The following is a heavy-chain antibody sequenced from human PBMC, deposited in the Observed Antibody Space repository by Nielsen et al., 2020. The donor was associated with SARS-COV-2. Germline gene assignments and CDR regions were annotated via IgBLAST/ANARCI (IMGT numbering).Heavy chain of an antibody. Sequence: GGSLRLSCTGSGFTFSDYSMNWVRQAPGKGLEWVASISGDSNYIFYSELAKGRFTMSRDNGKNSLYLQMNTLRSEDTALYYCTRGFYSQSDCWGQGTLVTVSS. V-gene: IGHV3-21*01. J-gene: IGHJ4*02. CDR3: TRGFYSQSDC. CDR1: GFTFSDYS. D-gene: IGHD2-15*01. CDR2: ISGDSNYI.